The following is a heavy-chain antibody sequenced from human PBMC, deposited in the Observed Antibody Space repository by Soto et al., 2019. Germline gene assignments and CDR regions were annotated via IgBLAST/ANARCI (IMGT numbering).Heavy chain of an antibody. Sequence: SVKVSCKDSGGTLSSYAITWVRLAPGQGLEWVGGIIPIFNIPDYAQKFQGRVSITADKATSTAYMELSNLRPEDTAIYYCAKARGYGSGRNNHYYGMDVWGQGTTVTVSS. J-gene: IGHJ6*02. V-gene: IGHV1-69*10. D-gene: IGHD3-10*01. CDR2: IIPIFNIP. CDR3: AKARGYGSGRNNHYYGMDV. CDR1: GGTLSSYA.